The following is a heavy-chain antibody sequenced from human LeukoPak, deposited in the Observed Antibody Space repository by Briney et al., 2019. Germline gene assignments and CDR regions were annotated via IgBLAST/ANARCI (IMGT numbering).Heavy chain of an antibody. Sequence: GGSLRPSCAASGFSFNTYALHWVRQAPGKGLEWVAVISSGGSTTHYADSVKGRFTISTDSSKNTLYLLMNSLRGEDTAVYFCARDPDRLTVFGKDVWGQGTTVTVSS. CDR1: GFSFNTYA. CDR3: ARDPDRLTVFGKDV. D-gene: IGHD3-9*01. CDR2: ISSGGSTT. J-gene: IGHJ6*02. V-gene: IGHV3-30-3*01.